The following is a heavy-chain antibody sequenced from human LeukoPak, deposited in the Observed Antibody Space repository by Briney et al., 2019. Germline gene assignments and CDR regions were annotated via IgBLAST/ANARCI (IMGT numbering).Heavy chain of an antibody. J-gene: IGHJ4*02. V-gene: IGHV3-48*02. CDR2: ISSRSSAI. CDR3: ASNHGSGWYVGEY. CDR1: GFTFSGYA. D-gene: IGHD6-19*01. Sequence: PGGSLRLSCSASGFTFSGYAMHWVRQAPGKGLEWVSYISSRSSAIYYADSVKGRFTISRDNAKNSLSLQMNSLRDEDTAVYFCASNHGSGWYVGEYWGQGILVTVSS.